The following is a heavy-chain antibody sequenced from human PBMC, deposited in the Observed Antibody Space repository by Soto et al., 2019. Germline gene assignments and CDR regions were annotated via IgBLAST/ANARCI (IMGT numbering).Heavy chain of an antibody. Sequence: SETLSLTCTVSGGSIGSYYWSWIRQPPGKGLEWIGCIYYSGSTNYNPSLKSRVTISVDTSKNQFSLKLSSVTAADTAVYYCASGGVDTAMVTGWFDPWGQGTLVTVSS. CDR2: IYYSGST. V-gene: IGHV4-59*01. D-gene: IGHD5-18*01. CDR3: ASGGVDTAMVTGWFDP. J-gene: IGHJ5*02. CDR1: GGSIGSYY.